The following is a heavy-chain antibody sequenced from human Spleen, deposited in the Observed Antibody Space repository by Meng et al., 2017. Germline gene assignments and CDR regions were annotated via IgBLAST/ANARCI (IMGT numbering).Heavy chain of an antibody. V-gene: IGHV4-30-2*01. D-gene: IGHD3-10*01. Sequence: QLQLQESGSGLVKPSQTLSRTCAVSGGSISSGGYSWSWIRQPPGKGLEWIGYIYHSGSTFYNPSLKSRVTMSVDRSKNQSSLKLSSVTAADTAVYYCASYVSGTYRFDPWGQGILVTVSS. J-gene: IGHJ5*02. CDR2: IYHSGST. CDR1: GGSISSGGYS. CDR3: ASYVSGTYRFDP.